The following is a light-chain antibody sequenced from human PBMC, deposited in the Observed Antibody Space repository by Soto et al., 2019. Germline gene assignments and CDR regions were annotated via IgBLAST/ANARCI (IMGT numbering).Light chain of an antibody. CDR1: SSNIGNFY. CDR3: AAWDDSLSGPGV. Sequence: QSVLTQPPSASGTPGQRVTISCSGSSSNIGNFYVYWYQQLLGTAPKLLIYKNNQRPLGVPDRFSGSKSGTSASLAISGLRSEDEADYYCAAWDDSLSGPGVFGGGTQLTVL. V-gene: IGLV1-47*01. CDR2: KNN. J-gene: IGLJ7*01.